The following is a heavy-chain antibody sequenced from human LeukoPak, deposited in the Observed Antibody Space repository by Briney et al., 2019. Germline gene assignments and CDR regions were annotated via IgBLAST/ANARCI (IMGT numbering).Heavy chain of an antibody. J-gene: IGHJ4*02. CDR3: ASGAVGSRKFYSDPFHY. CDR1: GFSVNDNY. D-gene: IGHD2-15*01. Sequence: PGGSLRLPCAASGFSVNDNYVSWVRQAPGKGLEWVSILYAAGVTYYADSVRGRFIIARDSSKNTVFLEMNSLNAEDTAIYYCASGAVGSRKFYSDPFHYWGQGTLVTVSS. V-gene: IGHV3-53*01. CDR2: LYAAGVT.